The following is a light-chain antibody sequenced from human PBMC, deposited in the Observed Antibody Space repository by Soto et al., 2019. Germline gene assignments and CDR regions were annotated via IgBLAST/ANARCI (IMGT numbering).Light chain of an antibody. CDR1: QSVTSNY. CDR3: QQRSNWFT. CDR2: DAS. V-gene: IGKV3-11*01. Sequence: EIVMTQSPATLSVSLGERHTLSCRASQSVTSNYLAWYQQKPGQAPRLLIYDASNRATGIPARFSGSGSGTDFTLTISSLEPEDFAVYYCQQRSNWFTFGGGTKVDI. J-gene: IGKJ4*01.